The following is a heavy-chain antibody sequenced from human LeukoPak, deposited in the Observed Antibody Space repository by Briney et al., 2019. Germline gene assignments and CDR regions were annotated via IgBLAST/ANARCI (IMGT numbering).Heavy chain of an antibody. CDR2: INPSGGST. J-gene: IGHJ5*02. D-gene: IGHD5-18*01. Sequence: PGASVKVSCKASGYTFTSYYMHWVRQAPGQGLEWMGIINPSGGSTSYAQKFQGRVTMTRDTSTSTVYMELSSLRSEDTAVYYCARELGGYSYGLYWFDPWGQGTLVTVSS. V-gene: IGHV1-46*01. CDR3: ARELGGYSYGLYWFDP. CDR1: GYTFTSYY.